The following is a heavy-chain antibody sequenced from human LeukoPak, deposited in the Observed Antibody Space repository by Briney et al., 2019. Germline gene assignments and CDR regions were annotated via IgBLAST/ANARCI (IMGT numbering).Heavy chain of an antibody. V-gene: IGHV3-30-3*01. CDR1: GFTFSSYA. CDR2: ISYDGSNK. Sequence: GGALRLSCAASGFTFSSYAMHGVRQAPGKGVEGVGVISYDGSNKYYADSVKGRFTISRDNSKNTLYLQMNSLRAEDTAVYYCASGVATVAYFDYWGQGTLVTVSS. CDR3: ASGVATVAYFDY. J-gene: IGHJ4*02. D-gene: IGHD4-17*01.